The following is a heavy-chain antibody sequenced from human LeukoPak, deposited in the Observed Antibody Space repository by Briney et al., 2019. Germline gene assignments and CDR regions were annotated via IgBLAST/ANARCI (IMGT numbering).Heavy chain of an antibody. J-gene: IGHJ3*02. CDR2: INPNSGGT. V-gene: IGHV1-2*02. CDR3: ARDRLGDYGWNDAFDI. CDR1: GYTFTGYY. D-gene: IGHD4-17*01. Sequence: ASVKVSCKASGYTFTGYYMHWVRQAPGQGLEWMGWINPNSGGTNYAQKFQGRVTMTRDTSISTAYMELSRLRSDDTAVYYCARDRLGDYGWNDAFDIWGQGTMVTVSS.